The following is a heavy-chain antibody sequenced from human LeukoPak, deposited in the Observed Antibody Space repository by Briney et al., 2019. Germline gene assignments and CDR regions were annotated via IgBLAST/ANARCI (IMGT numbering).Heavy chain of an antibody. Sequence: GGSLRLSCAASGFTFSVHYMTWIRQAPGKGLQWISYISNDGTKTYYADSVRGRFTIYRDNGKNLVYLQMNSLRVEDTAVYYCARVFSHWGWPGDYYFDYWGQGSLVTVSS. J-gene: IGHJ4*02. D-gene: IGHD3-16*01. CDR2: ISNDGTKT. CDR3: ARVFSHWGWPGDYYFDY. V-gene: IGHV3-11*04. CDR1: GFTFSVHY.